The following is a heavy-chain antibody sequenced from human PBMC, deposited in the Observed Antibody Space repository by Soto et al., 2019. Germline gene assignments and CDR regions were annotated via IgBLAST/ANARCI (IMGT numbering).Heavy chain of an antibody. V-gene: IGHV1-18*01. CDR3: ARGFRVAATRWWFDP. Sequence: ASVKVSCKASGYTFTSYDISWVRQAPGQGLEWMGWISTYNGNTNYAQKLQGRVTMTTDTSTSTAYMELRSLRSDDTAVFYCARGFRVAATRWWFDPWGQGTLVTVSS. CDR2: ISTYNGNT. J-gene: IGHJ5*02. CDR1: GYTFTSYD. D-gene: IGHD2-15*01.